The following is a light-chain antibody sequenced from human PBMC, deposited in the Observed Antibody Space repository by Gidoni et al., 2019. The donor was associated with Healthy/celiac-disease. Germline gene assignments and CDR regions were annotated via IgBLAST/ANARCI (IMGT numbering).Light chain of an antibody. J-gene: IGKJ4*01. V-gene: IGKV1D-12*01. CDR2: TAS. Sequence: DIQMTQSLSSVSASVGDRVTLTCRASQGINSWLAWYQQKPGKAPKLLIYTASSMQSGVPSRFSGSGSGTDFTLTNSSLQPEDFATYYSQQANSFLPLTFGGGTKVEIK. CDR1: QGINSW. CDR3: QQANSFLPLT.